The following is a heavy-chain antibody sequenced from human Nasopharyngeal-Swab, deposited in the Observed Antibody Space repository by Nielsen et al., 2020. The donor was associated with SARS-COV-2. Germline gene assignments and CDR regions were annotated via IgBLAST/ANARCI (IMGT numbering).Heavy chain of an antibody. J-gene: IGHJ6*02. CDR3: ARDLAHSGYARRGMDV. CDR2: IIPIFGTA. Sequence: SVKVSCKASGGTFSSYAIGWVRQAPGQGLEWMGGIIPIFGTANYAQKFQGRVTITADESTSTAYMELSSLRSEDTAVYYCARDLAHSGYARRGMDVWGQGTTVTVS. D-gene: IGHD5-12*01. CDR1: GGTFSSYA. V-gene: IGHV1-69*13.